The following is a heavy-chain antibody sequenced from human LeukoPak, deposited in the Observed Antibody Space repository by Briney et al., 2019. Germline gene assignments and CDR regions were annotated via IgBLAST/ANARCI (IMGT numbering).Heavy chain of an antibody. Sequence: GGSLRLSCAASGLTFSSYAMSWVRQAPGKGLKWVSAISGRGGSAYYADSVKGRFTISRDNSKNSLYLQMNSLRVEDTAVYFCASYLYWWSDLGFWGQGTLVTVSS. CDR1: GLTFSSYA. V-gene: IGHV3-23*01. CDR2: ISGRGGSA. J-gene: IGHJ4*02. D-gene: IGHD2-8*02. CDR3: ASYLYWWSDLGF.